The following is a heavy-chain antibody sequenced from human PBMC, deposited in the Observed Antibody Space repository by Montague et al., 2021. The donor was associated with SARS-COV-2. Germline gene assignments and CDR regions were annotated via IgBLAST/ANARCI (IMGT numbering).Heavy chain of an antibody. CDR3: VRGGTMTVVVFDY. J-gene: IGHJ4*02. V-gene: IGHV4-4*06. CDR2: RSGDS. Sequence: RSGDSNYNPSLKSRVTMSVDMSRNQFSLSLSNVTAADTAIYYCVRGGTMTVVVFDYWGQGTLGTVSS. D-gene: IGHD3-22*01.